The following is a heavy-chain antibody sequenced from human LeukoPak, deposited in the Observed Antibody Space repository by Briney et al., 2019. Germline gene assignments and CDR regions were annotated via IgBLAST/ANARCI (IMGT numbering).Heavy chain of an antibody. CDR1: GFTFSSYN. Sequence: GGSLRLSCAASGFTFSSYNMNWVRQAPGKGLEWVSSITSGSSYIYYADSVKGRFTISRDNAKNSLYLQMNSLRAEDTAVYYCARDPYSGSYGNYYYYFMDVWGKGTTVTISS. D-gene: IGHD1-26*01. J-gene: IGHJ6*03. V-gene: IGHV3-21*01. CDR2: ITSGSSYI. CDR3: ARDPYSGSYGNYYYYFMDV.